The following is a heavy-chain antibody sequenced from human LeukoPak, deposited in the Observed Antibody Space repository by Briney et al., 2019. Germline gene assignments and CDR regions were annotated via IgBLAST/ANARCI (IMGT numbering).Heavy chain of an antibody. D-gene: IGHD6-13*01. CDR2: ISWNSGSI. J-gene: IGHJ6*02. Sequence: GRSLRLSCAASGFTFDDYAMHWVRQAPGKGLEWVSGISWNSGSIGYADSVKGRFTISRDNSKNTLYLQMNSLRAEDTAVYYCAKDQPDSSSWYGGAYYYYGMDVWGQGTTVTVSS. CDR3: AKDQPDSSSWYGGAYYYYGMDV. CDR1: GFTFDDYA. V-gene: IGHV3-9*01.